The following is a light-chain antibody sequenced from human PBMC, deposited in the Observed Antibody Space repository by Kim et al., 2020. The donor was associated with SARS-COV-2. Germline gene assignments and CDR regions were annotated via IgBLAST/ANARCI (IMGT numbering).Light chain of an antibody. J-gene: IGLJ2*01. V-gene: IGLV3-1*01. CDR1: KLGDTY. CDR3: QAWDSSTEV. CDR2: QDS. Sequence: SVSPGPTASITCSGDKLGDTYACWYQQKPGQPPVLVIYQDSKRPSGIPERLSGSNSGNTATLTIGGTQAMDEADYHCQAWDSSTEVFGGGTQLTVL.